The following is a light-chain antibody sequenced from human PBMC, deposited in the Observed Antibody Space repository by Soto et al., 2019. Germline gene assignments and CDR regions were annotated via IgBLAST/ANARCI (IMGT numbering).Light chain of an antibody. Sequence: IQMTQSPSSLSASVGDRVTITCRASQTITNYLNWYQQQSGKAPKLLIYATDTLQSGVPSRFSGSGSGTDYTLTISSLQPEGFATYYCQQSYNTPQTFGQGTKVDI. J-gene: IGKJ1*01. CDR1: QTITNY. CDR3: QQSYNTPQT. V-gene: IGKV1-39*01. CDR2: ATD.